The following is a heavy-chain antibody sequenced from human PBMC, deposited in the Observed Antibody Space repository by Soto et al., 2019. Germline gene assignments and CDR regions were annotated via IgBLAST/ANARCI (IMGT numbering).Heavy chain of an antibody. J-gene: IGHJ6*02. CDR2: INPSSSAT. D-gene: IGHD2-15*01. CDR3: ARGYCSSGNCYRLYHYDMDV. Sequence: GASVKVSCKASGYPITSYYMHWVRHAPGQGLEWMGIINPSSSATRYSQKFQGRVTMTRDVSTSTVYMEMSGLRSEDTAVYYCARGYCSSGNCYRLYHYDMDVWGQGTPVTVSS. CDR1: GYPITSYY. V-gene: IGHV1-46*01.